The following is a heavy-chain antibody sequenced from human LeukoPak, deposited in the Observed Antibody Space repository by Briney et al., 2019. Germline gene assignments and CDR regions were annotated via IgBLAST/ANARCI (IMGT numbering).Heavy chain of an antibody. V-gene: IGHV3-11*04. D-gene: IGHD3-3*01. CDR1: GFTFSDYY. Sequence: PGGSLRLSCAASGFTFSDYYMTWIRQAPGKGLEWVSYISSSGSTIYYADSVKGRFTISRGNAKNSLYLQMNSPRAEDTAAYYCARDLFGLRKLNAFDIWGQGTMVTVSS. J-gene: IGHJ3*02. CDR2: ISSSGSTI. CDR3: ARDLFGLRKLNAFDI.